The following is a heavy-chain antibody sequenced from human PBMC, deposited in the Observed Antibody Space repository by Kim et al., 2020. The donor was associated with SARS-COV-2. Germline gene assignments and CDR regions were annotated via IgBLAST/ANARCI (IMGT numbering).Heavy chain of an antibody. V-gene: IGHV3-9*01. CDR1: GFTFGDYA. CDR3: AKCVDSSGWYAWIDY. D-gene: IGHD6-19*01. CDR2: ISWNSGSI. J-gene: IGHJ4*02. Sequence: GGSLRLSCAASGFTFGDYAMHWVRQAPGKGLEWVSGISWNSGSIGYADSVKGRFTISRDNAKNSLYLQMNSLRAEDTALYYCAKCVDSSGWYAWIDYWGQGTLVTVSS.